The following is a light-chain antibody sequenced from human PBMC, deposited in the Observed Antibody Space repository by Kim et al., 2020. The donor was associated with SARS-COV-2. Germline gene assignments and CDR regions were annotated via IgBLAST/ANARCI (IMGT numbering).Light chain of an antibody. CDR3: QSYDSSLSGWV. V-gene: IGLV1-40*01. CDR2: GNS. J-gene: IGLJ3*02. CDR1: SSNIGAGYD. Sequence: QGVTSSCTGSSSNIGAGYDVHWYQQLPGTAPKLLIYGNSNRPSGVPDRSSGSKSGTSASLAITGLQAEDEADYYCQSYDSSLSGWVFGGGTKLTVL.